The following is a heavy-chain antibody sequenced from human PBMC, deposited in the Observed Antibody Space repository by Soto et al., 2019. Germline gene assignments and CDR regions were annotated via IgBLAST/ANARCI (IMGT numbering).Heavy chain of an antibody. D-gene: IGHD1-26*01. V-gene: IGHV3-23*01. CDR1: GFTFSSYA. Sequence: PRLSCAASGFTFSSYAMSWVRQAPGKGLEWVSAISGSGGSTYYADSVRGRFTISRDNSKNTLYLQMNSLRAEDTAVYYCAKPIVGADPFDYWGQGTLVTVSS. J-gene: IGHJ4*02. CDR3: AKPIVGADPFDY. CDR2: ISGSGGST.